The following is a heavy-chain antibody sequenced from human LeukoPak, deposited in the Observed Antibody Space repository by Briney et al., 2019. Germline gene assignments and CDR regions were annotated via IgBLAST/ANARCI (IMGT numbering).Heavy chain of an antibody. CDR1: GYNFTTYW. CDR2: IYPLDSQI. D-gene: IGHD6-25*01. J-gene: IGHJ5*02. Sequence: GESLKISCKASGYNFTTYWIGWVRQMPGKGLEYMGIIYPLDSQIRYSPSFQGQATISADKSISTAYLQWASLKASDTANYYCARHTKRPQAGWFDPWGQGTLVTVSS. CDR3: ARHTKRPQAGWFDP. V-gene: IGHV5-51*01.